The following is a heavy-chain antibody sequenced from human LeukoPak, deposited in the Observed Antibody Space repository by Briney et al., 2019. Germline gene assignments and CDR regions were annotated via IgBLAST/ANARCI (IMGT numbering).Heavy chain of an antibody. V-gene: IGHV3-30*03. CDR2: ISYDGSNK. J-gene: IGHJ4*02. CDR1: GFTFSSYG. Sequence: GRSLRLSCAASGFTFSSYGMHWVRQAPGKGLEWVAVISYDGSNKYYADSVKGRFTISRDNSKNTLYLQMNSLRAEDTAAYYCARSPFGGVIVIGDYWGQGTLVTVSS. D-gene: IGHD3-16*02. CDR3: ARSPFGGVIVIGDY.